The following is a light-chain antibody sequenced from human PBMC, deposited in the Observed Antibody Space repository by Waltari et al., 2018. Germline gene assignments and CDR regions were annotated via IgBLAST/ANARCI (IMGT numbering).Light chain of an antibody. CDR2: DVS. CDR1: SSDVGGYNY. V-gene: IGLV2-14*01. Sequence: QSALTQPASVSGSPGQSITISCTGTSSDVGGYNYVSWYQQHPGKAPKLMIYDVSKRPSGVSKRFSGSKSGNTASLTISWLQAEDEADYYCSSYTSSSTWVFGGGTKLTVL. CDR3: SSYTSSSTWV. J-gene: IGLJ3*02.